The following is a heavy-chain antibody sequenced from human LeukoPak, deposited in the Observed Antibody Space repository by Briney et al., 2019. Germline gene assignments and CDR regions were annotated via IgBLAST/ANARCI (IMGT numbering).Heavy chain of an antibody. CDR2: MYYSGST. J-gene: IGHJ5*02. D-gene: IGHD2-2*02. V-gene: IGHV4-4*08. CDR3: ARDIVVVPAAIGSDFGNWFDP. Sequence: SETLSLTCTVSGGSISSYWWSWIRQSPGKGLEWIGYMYYSGSTNYNPSLKSRVTISVDTSKNQFSLKLSSVTAADTAVYYCARDIVVVPAAIGSDFGNWFDPWGQGTLVTVSS. CDR1: GGSISSYW.